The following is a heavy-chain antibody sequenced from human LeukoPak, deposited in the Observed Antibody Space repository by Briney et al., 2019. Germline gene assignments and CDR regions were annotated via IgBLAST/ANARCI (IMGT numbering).Heavy chain of an antibody. CDR2: IYYSGST. CDR1: GGSISSGGYY. J-gene: IGHJ4*02. Sequence: SQTLSLTCTVSGGSISSGGYYWSWIRQHPGKGLEWIGYIYYSGSTYYNPSLKSRVTISVDTSKNQFSLKLSSVTAADTAVYYCARHNNWGFDYWDRGTLLTVSS. D-gene: IGHD7-27*01. CDR3: ARHNNWGFDY. V-gene: IGHV4-31*03.